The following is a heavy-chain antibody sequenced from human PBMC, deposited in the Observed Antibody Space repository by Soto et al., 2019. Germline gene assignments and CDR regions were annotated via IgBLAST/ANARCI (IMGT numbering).Heavy chain of an antibody. CDR1: GYTFTSYG. J-gene: IGHJ4*02. CDR3: ARAMVDIVATCDIMEDDY. V-gene: IGHV1-18*01. D-gene: IGHD5-12*01. CDR2: ISAYNGNT. Sequence: QVQLVQSGAEVKKPGASVKVSCKASGYTFTSYGISWVRQAPGQGLEWMGWISAYNGNTNYAQKLQGRVTMTTDTPTSTAYMELRSLRSDDTAVYYCARAMVDIVATCDIMEDDYWGQGTLVTVSS.